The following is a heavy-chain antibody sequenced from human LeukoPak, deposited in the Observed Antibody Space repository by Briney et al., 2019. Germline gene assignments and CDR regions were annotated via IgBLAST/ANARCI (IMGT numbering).Heavy chain of an antibody. V-gene: IGHV6-1*01. D-gene: IGHD6-19*01. CDR3: ARDRGRAVAVPQNAFDI. Sequence: SQTLSLTCAISGDSVSSNSAAWNWIRQSPSRGLEWLGRTYYRSKWYNDCAVSVKSRITINPDTSKNQFSLQLNSVTPEDTAVYYCARDRGRAVAVPQNAFDIWGQGTMVTVSS. J-gene: IGHJ3*02. CDR1: GDSVSSNSAA. CDR2: TYYRSKWYN.